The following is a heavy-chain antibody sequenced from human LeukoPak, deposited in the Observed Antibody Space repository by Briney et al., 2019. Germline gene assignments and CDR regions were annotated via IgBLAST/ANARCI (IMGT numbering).Heavy chain of an antibody. Sequence: GSSVKVSCKASGGTFSSYAISWVRQAPGPGLEWMGGIIPISGTANYAQKFQGRGTITADESTSTAYMELSSLRSEDTAVYYCVRVEDYYDSSGYLFDYWGRGTLVSVSS. CDR2: IIPISGTA. D-gene: IGHD3-22*01. V-gene: IGHV1-69*01. J-gene: IGHJ4*02. CDR3: VRVEDYYDSSGYLFDY. CDR1: GGTFSSYA.